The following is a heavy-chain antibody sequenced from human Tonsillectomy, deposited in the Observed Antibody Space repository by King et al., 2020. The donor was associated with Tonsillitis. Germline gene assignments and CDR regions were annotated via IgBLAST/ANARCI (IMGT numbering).Heavy chain of an antibody. CDR2: FYYSGTT. CDR3: AREYCSSSSCYYFDY. V-gene: IGHV4-59*01. D-gene: IGHD2-2*01. CDR1: GGSMNDNY. J-gene: IGHJ4*02. Sequence: VQLQESGPGLVKPSETLSLTCTVSGGSMNDNYWSWIRQPPGKGLEWIGFFYYSGTTNYNPSLKSRVTISGDTSKNQFSLKVNSVTDADTAVYYCAREYCSSSSCYYFDYWGQGTLVTVSS.